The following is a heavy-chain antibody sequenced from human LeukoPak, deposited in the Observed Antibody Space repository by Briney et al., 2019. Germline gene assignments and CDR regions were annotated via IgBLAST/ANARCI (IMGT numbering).Heavy chain of an antibody. CDR1: GGSIISDIYF. V-gene: IGHV4-39*02. D-gene: IGHD2-8*02. J-gene: IGHJ3*02. Sequence: SETLSLTCTVSGGSIISDIYFWGWIRQSPGQGLAWIVSIYHGGRAYYDPSFEGRATISVDVSKNQFSLNLRSVTAADTAVYFCARDQSWTTGFDIWGQGTMVTVSS. CDR2: IYHGGRA. CDR3: ARDQSWTTGFDI.